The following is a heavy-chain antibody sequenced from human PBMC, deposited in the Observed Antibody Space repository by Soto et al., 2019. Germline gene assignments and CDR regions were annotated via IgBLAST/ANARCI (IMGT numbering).Heavy chain of an antibody. CDR2: ISCSSSTI. CDR1: GFTFSSYS. J-gene: IGHJ4*02. Sequence: GGSLRLSCAASGFTFSSYSMNWVRQAPGKGLEWVSYISCSSSTIYYADSVKGRFTISRDNTKNTMYLQMNSLRAEDTAVYYCARDPIGPGIFDYWGQGTQVTVSS. CDR3: ARDPIGPGIFDY. V-gene: IGHV3-48*01.